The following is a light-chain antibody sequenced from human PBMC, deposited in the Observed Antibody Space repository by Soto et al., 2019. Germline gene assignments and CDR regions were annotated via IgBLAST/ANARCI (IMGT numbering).Light chain of an antibody. CDR1: QSVSSR. J-gene: IGKJ1*01. Sequence: EIVVTQSPATLSVSLGGRATLSCRASQSVSSRLAWYQQIPGQAPRLLINDASRRANGIPDRFSGSGSGTDFTLTISRLEPEDFAVYDCQPYGSSPPWTFGQGTKVDI. V-gene: IGKV3-20*01. CDR3: QPYGSSPPWT. CDR2: DAS.